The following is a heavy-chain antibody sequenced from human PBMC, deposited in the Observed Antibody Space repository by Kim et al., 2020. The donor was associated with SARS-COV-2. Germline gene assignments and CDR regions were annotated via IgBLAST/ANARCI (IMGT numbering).Heavy chain of an antibody. J-gene: IGHJ4*02. D-gene: IGHD3-22*01. V-gene: IGHV1-69*04. Sequence: KFPGGVTITADKSTSTAYMELSSLRSEDTAVYYCARASFFYDSSGYHFDYWGQGTLVTVSS. CDR3: ARASFFYDSSGYHFDY.